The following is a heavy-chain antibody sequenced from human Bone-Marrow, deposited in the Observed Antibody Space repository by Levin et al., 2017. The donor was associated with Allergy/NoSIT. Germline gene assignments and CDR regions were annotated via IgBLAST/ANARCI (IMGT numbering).Heavy chain of an antibody. D-gene: IGHD2-8*02. CDR2: IKYDGSEN. V-gene: IGHV3-7*04. CDR3: AGAVDCTAGFCRGAEYFQR. CDR1: GFTFNTYW. J-gene: IGHJ1*01. Sequence: GESLKISCAASGFTFNTYWMNWVRQAPGKGLEWVANIKYDGSENYYADSVKGRFTISRDNANRSLYLQMNNLRADDTAVYYCAGAVDCTAGFCRGAEYFQRWARAPWSASPQ.